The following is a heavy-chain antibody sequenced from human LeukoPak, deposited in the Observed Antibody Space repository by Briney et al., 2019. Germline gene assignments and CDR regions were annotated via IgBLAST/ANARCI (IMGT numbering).Heavy chain of an antibody. V-gene: IGHV4-4*07. CDR2: IYTSGST. CDR3: AREASYCSGGSCYPAGVDY. CDR1: GGSISSYY. D-gene: IGHD2-15*01. J-gene: IGHJ4*02. Sequence: PSETLSLTCTVSGGSISSYYWSWIRQPAGEGLEWIGRIYTSGSTNYNPSLKSRVTMSVDTSKNQFSLKLSSVTAADTAVYYCAREASYCSGGSCYPAGVDYWGQGTLVTVSS.